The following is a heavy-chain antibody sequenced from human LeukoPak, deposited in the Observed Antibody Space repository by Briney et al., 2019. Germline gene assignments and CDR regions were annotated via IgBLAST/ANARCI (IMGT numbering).Heavy chain of an antibody. V-gene: IGHV4-31*03. CDR3: ARVPPPRITMVRGAWFDP. CDR1: GGSISSGGYY. Sequence: SQTLSLTCTVSGGSISSGGYYWSWIRQHPGKGLEWIGYIEYSGSTYYNPSLKSRVTISVDTSKNQFSLKLSSVTAADTAVYYCARVPPPRITMVRGAWFDPWGQGTLDTVSS. J-gene: IGHJ5*02. D-gene: IGHD3-10*01. CDR2: IEYSGST.